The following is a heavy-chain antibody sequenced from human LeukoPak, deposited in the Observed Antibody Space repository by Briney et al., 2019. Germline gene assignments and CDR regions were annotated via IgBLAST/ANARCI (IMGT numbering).Heavy chain of an antibody. CDR2: ISYDGSNK. Sequence: SGRSLRLSCAASGFTFSSYGMHWVRQAPGKGLEWVAVISYDGSNKYYADSVKGRFTISRDNSKNTLYLQMDSLRAEDTAVYYCAKDPLWFGDPPGFYFDYWGQGTLVTVSS. J-gene: IGHJ4*02. V-gene: IGHV3-30*18. D-gene: IGHD3-10*01. CDR3: AKDPLWFGDPPGFYFDY. CDR1: GFTFSSYG.